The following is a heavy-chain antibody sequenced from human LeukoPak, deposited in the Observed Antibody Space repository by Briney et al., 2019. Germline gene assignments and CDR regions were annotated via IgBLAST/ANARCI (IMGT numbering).Heavy chain of an antibody. D-gene: IGHD2-2*01. CDR1: GFTFSSYG. Sequence: PGGSLRLSCAASGFTFSSYGMHWVRQAPGKGLEWVAVISYDGSNKYYADSVKGRFTISRDSSKNTLYLQMNSLRAEDTAVYYCAKDEAYCSSTSCPGALDYWGQGTLVTVSS. CDR3: AKDEAYCSSTSCPGALDY. J-gene: IGHJ4*02. V-gene: IGHV3-30*18. CDR2: ISYDGSNK.